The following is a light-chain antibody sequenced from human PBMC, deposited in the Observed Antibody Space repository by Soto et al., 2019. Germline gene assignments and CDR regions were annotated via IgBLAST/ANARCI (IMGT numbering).Light chain of an antibody. J-gene: IGKJ1*01. CDR1: QGIRND. Sequence: IQMTQSPSSLSTSVGDRVTITCRASQGIRNDLGWYQQKPGKAPKLLIYAASTRATGIPARFSGSGSGTEFTLTISSLQSEDFAVYYCQQANDWPPTFGQGTRV. CDR2: AAS. V-gene: IGKV1-17*01. CDR3: QQANDWPPT.